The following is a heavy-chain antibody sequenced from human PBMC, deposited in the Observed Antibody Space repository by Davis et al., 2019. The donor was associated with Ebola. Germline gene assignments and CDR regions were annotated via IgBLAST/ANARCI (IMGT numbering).Heavy chain of an antibody. CDR3: ARCTGYSSSWLDY. CDR1: GFIFRNYV. D-gene: IGHD6-13*01. J-gene: IGHJ4*02. V-gene: IGHV3-23*01. Sequence: GESLKISCETSGFIFRNYVMSWVRQAPGKGLEWVSTFGTGGDTYYADSVKGRFAISRDNSKNTLYLQMNSLRAEDTAVYYCARCTGYSSSWLDYWGQGTLVTVSS. CDR2: FGTGGDT.